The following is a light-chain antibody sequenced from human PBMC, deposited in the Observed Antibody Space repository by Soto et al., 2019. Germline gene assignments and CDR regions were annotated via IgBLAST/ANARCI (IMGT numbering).Light chain of an antibody. CDR1: QSVSSY. V-gene: IGKV3-11*01. Sequence: IVLAQSPATLSLTPQERATLSCRASQSVSSYLAWYQQKPGQAPRLLIYDASNRATGIPARFSGSGSGTDFTLTISSLEPEDFAVYYCQQRSNGPTWTFGQGTKVDI. CDR2: DAS. CDR3: QQRSNGPTWT. J-gene: IGKJ1*01.